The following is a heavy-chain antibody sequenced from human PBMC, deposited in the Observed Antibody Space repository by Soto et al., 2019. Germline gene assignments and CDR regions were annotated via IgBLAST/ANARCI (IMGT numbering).Heavy chain of an antibody. CDR1: GQTFNRYW. CDR2: IKQDGSEE. D-gene: IGHD3-3*01. Sequence: DVQLAESGGGLVQPGGSLRLSCVASGQTFNRYWMSWVRQAPGKGLEWVANIKQDGSEEYYVDSVKGRFTISRDNAKKSLYLQMNRLRAADTAMYYCVRTHFDSWSCDFYGMDVWGQGTTVIVSS. J-gene: IGHJ6*02. V-gene: IGHV3-7*03. CDR3: VRTHFDSWSCDFYGMDV.